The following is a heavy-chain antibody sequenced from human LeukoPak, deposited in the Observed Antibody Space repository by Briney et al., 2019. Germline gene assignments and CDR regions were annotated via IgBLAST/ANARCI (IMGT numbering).Heavy chain of an antibody. CDR3: ARDLDYDYVWGSSNLAADI. Sequence: ASVKVSCKASGYTFTSYGISWVRQAPGQGLEWMGWISAYNGNTNYAQKLQGRVTMTTDTSTSTAYMELRSLRSDDTAVYYCARDLDYDYVWGSSNLAADIWGQGTMVTVSS. V-gene: IGHV1-18*01. J-gene: IGHJ3*02. CDR2: ISAYNGNT. D-gene: IGHD3-16*01. CDR1: GYTFTSYG.